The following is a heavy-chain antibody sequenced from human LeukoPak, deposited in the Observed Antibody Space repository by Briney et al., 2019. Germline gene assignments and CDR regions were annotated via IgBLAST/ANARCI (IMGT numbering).Heavy chain of an antibody. J-gene: IGHJ2*01. CDR2: IYYSGST. CDR3: ARASFGEYQLLREGYFDL. D-gene: IGHD2-2*01. V-gene: IGHV4-59*01. CDR1: GGSISSYY. Sequence: SETLFLTCTVSGGSISSYYWSWIRQPPGKGLEWIGYIYYSGSTNYNPSLKSRVTISVDTSKNQFSLKLSSVTAADTAVYYCARASFGEYQLLREGYFDLWGRGTLVTVSS.